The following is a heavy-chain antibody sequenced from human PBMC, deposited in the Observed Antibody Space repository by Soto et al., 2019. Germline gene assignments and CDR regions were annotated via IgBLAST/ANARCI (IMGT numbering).Heavy chain of an antibody. V-gene: IGHV3-23*01. D-gene: IGHD5-18*01. CDR1: GFTFSRYA. CDR2: ISSRGDRT. CDR3: AKETGYSYGFQPNALDV. Sequence: GGSLRLSCAGSGFTFSRYAMNWVRQAPGKGLEWVSIISSRGDRTSYAESVKGRFTISRDDSKNTLFLHMNSLGAEDAAVYYCAKETGYSYGFQPNALDVWGQGTTVTVSS. J-gene: IGHJ6*02.